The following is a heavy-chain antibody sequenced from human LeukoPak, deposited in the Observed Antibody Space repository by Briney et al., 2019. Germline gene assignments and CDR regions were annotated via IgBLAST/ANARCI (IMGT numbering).Heavy chain of an antibody. J-gene: IGHJ4*02. CDR2: ISGSGGST. Sequence: GGSLRLSCAASGFTFSSYAMSWVRQAPRKGLEWVSAISGSGGSTYYADSVKGRFTISRDNSKNTLYLQMNSLRAEDTAVYYCAKTDDYGGSFDYWGQGTLVTVSS. D-gene: IGHD4-23*01. V-gene: IGHV3-23*01. CDR3: AKTDDYGGSFDY. CDR1: GFTFSSYA.